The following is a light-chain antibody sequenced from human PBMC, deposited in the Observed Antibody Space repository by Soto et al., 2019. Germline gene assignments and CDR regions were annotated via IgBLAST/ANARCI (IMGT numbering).Light chain of an antibody. CDR1: SSDVGGSNY. CDR2: EVS. V-gene: IGLV2-14*01. J-gene: IGLJ1*01. Sequence: QSALTQPASVSGSPGQSITISCTGTSSDVGGSNYVSWYQQHPGKAPKIMIYEVSNRPSGVSNRVSGSKSGNTASLTISGLQAEDEADYYCSSYTSSSPLYVFGAGTKLTVL. CDR3: SSYTSSSPLYV.